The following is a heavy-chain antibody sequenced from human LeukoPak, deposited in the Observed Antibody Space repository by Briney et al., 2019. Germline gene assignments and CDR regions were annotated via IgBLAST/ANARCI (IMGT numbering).Heavy chain of an antibody. CDR2: INTDGSSR. J-gene: IGHJ4*02. D-gene: IGHD1-26*01. CDR1: GFTFSSYW. V-gene: IGHV3-74*01. Sequence: PGASLRLSCAASGFTFSSYWIHWVRQAPGKGLVWVSRINTDGSSRNYADSVKGRFTISRDNAKNTLRLQMDSLRAEDTAVYYCAGDTVGAYDYWGQGTLVIVFS. CDR3: AGDTVGAYDY.